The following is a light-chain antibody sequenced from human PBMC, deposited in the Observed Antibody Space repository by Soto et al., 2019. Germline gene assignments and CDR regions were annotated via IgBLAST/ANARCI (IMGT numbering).Light chain of an antibody. CDR1: QGIRDE. V-gene: IGKV1-6*01. J-gene: IGKJ1*01. Sequence: QMTQSPSTLSASVGDRVTITCRASQGIRDELGWYRQKAGKAPNLLISAASRLQSGVPSRFSGRGSGTDFTLTISSLQPEDFATYYCLQDYDYPRTFGQGTKVDIK. CDR3: LQDYDYPRT. CDR2: AAS.